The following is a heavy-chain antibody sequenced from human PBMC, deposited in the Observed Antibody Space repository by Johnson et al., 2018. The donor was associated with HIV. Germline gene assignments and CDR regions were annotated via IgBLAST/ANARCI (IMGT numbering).Heavy chain of an antibody. J-gene: IGHJ3*02. CDR2: IGTAGDT. CDR3: ARAGSSPAANDAFDI. V-gene: IGHV3-13*01. CDR1: GFTFSSYD. Sequence: VQLVESGGGLVQPVGSLRLSCAASGFTFSSYDMHWVRQATGKGLEWVSAIGTAGDTYYPGSVKCRFTISRENAKNSLYLQMNSLRAGDTAVYYCARAGSSPAANDAFDIWGQGTMVTVSS. D-gene: IGHD6-13*01.